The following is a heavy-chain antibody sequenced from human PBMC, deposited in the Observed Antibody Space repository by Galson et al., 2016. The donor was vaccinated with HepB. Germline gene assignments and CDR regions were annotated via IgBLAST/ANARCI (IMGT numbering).Heavy chain of an antibody. J-gene: IGHJ4*02. CDR2: IIPIFGTA. V-gene: IGHV1-69*13. D-gene: IGHD1-7*01. CDR1: GGTFSSYT. CDR3: ATTGGGWNYGYCDY. Sequence: SVKVSCKASGGTFSSYTISWVRQAPGQGLEWMGGIIPIFGTANYAQKFQDRVTITADESTSTAYMELTSLRSEDTAIYYCATTGGGWNYGYCDYWGQGTLVTVSS.